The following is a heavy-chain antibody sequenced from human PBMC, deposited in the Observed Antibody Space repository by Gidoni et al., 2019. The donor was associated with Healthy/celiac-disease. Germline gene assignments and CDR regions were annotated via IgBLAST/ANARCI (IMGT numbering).Heavy chain of an antibody. CDR1: GGTFSSYA. CDR2: IIPIFGTA. CDR3: AEGPAYYDFWSGPLDY. J-gene: IGHJ4*02. D-gene: IGHD3-3*01. Sequence: QVQLVQSGAEVKKPGSSVKVSCKASGGTFSSYAISWVRQAPGQGLEWMGGIIPIFGTANYAQKFQGRVTITADESTSTAYMELSSLRSEDTAVYYCAEGPAYYDFWSGPLDYWGQGTLVTVSS. V-gene: IGHV1-69*01.